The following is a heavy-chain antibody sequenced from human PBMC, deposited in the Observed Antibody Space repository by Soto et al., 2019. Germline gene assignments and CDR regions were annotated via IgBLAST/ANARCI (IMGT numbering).Heavy chain of an antibody. CDR2: IRSKANNYAT. Sequence: PGGSLRLSCSASGFNFRGSVIHWVRQASGKGLEWVGRIRSKANNYATGYAASVKGRFTISRDDSKNTAYLQMNSLKSEDTAVYYCSRLVVWGQGSLVTVSS. J-gene: IGHJ4*02. CDR1: GFNFRGSV. V-gene: IGHV3-73*01. CDR3: SRLVV. D-gene: IGHD2-15*01.